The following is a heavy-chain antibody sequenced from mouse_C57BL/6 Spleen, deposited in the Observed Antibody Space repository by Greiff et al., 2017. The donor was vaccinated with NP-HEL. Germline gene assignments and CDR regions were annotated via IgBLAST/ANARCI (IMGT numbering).Heavy chain of an antibody. Sequence: VQLQQSGPELVKPGASVKISCKASGYAFSSSWMNWVKQRPGKGLEWIGRIYPGDGDTNYNGKFKGKATLTADKSSSTPYMQLSSLTSADAAVYFCARAITTVVANLDYWGQGTTLTVSS. CDR3: ARAITTVVANLDY. J-gene: IGHJ2*01. D-gene: IGHD1-1*01. V-gene: IGHV1-82*01. CDR2: IYPGDGDT. CDR1: GYAFSSSW.